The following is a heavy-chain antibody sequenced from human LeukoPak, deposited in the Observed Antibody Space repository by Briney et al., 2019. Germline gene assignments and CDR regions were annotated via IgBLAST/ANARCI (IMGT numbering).Heavy chain of an antibody. CDR2: ISGSGGST. CDR3: AKDPTRGYSYGHRLGYYGMDV. J-gene: IGHJ6*01. D-gene: IGHD5-18*01. V-gene: IGHV3-23*01. Sequence: GGSLRLSCEASGFTFSSYAMSWVRQAPGQGLEWVSAISGSGGSTYYAESVKGRFTISRDNSKNTLYLEMNSLRAEDTAVYYCAKDPTRGYSYGHRLGYYGMDVWGQGTTVTVSS. CDR1: GFTFSSYA.